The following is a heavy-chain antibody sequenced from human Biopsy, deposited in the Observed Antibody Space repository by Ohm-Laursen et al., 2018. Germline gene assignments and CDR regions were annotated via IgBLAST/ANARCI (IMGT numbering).Heavy chain of an antibody. Sequence: SVKVSCKASGYTFNAYYIHWIRQAPGQGLEWMGWINPATGETRYAQRFQGRVTMTRDTSVTTAYMQLSSLTSDDTALYYCAKPSGGVSTIGFDPWGQGTQVIVSS. CDR1: GYTFNAYY. J-gene: IGHJ5*02. CDR3: AKPSGGVSTIGFDP. CDR2: INPATGET. D-gene: IGHD3-16*01. V-gene: IGHV1-2*02.